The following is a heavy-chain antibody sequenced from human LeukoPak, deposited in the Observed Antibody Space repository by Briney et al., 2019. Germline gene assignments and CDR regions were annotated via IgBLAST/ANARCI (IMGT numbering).Heavy chain of an antibody. CDR1: GGSFSGYY. J-gene: IGHJ4*02. CDR3: ARGRDGYIIHFDY. D-gene: IGHD5-24*01. V-gene: IGHV4-34*01. Sequence: SETLSLTCAVYGGSFSGYYWSWIRQPPGKGLEWIGEINHSGSTNYNPSLKSRVTISVDTSKNQFSLKLSSVTAADTAVYYCARGRDGYIIHFDYWGQGTLVTVSS. CDR2: INHSGST.